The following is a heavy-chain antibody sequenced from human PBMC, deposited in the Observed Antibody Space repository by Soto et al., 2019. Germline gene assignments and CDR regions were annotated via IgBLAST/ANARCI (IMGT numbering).Heavy chain of an antibody. J-gene: IGHJ4*02. CDR2: INAGNGNT. CDR1: GYTFTSYA. Sequence: GASVKVSCKASGYTFTSYAMHWVRQAPGQRLEWMGWINAGNGNTKYSQKFQGRVTITRDTSASTAYVELSSLRSEDTAVYYCAKGDLLSQWLLFVSWGQGTLVTVSS. V-gene: IGHV1-3*01. CDR3: AKGDLLSQWLLFVS. D-gene: IGHD3-22*01.